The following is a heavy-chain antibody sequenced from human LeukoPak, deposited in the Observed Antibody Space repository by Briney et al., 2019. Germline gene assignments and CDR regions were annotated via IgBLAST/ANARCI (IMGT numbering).Heavy chain of an antibody. CDR3: ARGFYTFDY. D-gene: IGHD2-2*02. Sequence: SETLSLTCAVYGGSFSGYYWSWIRQPPGKGLEWIGEINHSGSTNYNPSLKSRVTISVDTSKNQFSRKLSSVTAADTAVYYCARGFYTFDYWGQGTLVTVSS. CDR2: INHSGST. V-gene: IGHV4-34*01. J-gene: IGHJ4*02. CDR1: GGSFSGYY.